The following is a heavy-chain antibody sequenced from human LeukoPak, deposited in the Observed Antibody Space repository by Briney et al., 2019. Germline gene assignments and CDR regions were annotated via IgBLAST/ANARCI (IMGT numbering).Heavy chain of an antibody. CDR2: IYPGDSDT. D-gene: IGHD6-19*01. CDR3: ARRVVSSGWYDAFDI. V-gene: IGHV5-51*01. CDR1: GYIFTSYW. J-gene: IGHJ3*02. Sequence: GESLKISCKGSGYIFTSYWIGWVRQMAGKGLEWMGIIYPGDSDTRYSPSFQGQVTISADNSISTAYLQWSSLKASDAAMDYCARRVVSSGWYDAFDIWGQGTMVIVSS.